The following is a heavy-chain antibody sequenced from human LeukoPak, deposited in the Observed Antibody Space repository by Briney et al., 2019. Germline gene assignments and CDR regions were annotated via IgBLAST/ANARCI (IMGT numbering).Heavy chain of an antibody. CDR3: ARLPTFYYDSSHYHYDY. CDR1: GFTFQNYA. Sequence: GGSLRLSCAASGFTFQNYAMSWVRQAPGKGLEWASSISGSGPSTDYADSVKGRFTISRDKSKNTLYLQMNSLRAEDTAVYYCARLPTFYYDSSHYHYDYWGQGSLVTVSS. CDR2: ISGSGPST. J-gene: IGHJ4*02. D-gene: IGHD3-22*01. V-gene: IGHV3-23*01.